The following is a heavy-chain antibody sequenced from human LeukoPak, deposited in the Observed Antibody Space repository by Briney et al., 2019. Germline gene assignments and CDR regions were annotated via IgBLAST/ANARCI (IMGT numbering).Heavy chain of an antibody. J-gene: IGHJ3*02. D-gene: IGHD3-9*01. CDR1: GFTVSSNY. CDR3: ARDRNTYYDILTGSDAFDI. Sequence: GGSLRLSCAASGFTVSSNYMSWVRQAPGKGLEWVSVIYSGGSTYYADSVKGRFTISRDNSKNTLYLQMNSLRAEDTAVYYCARDRNTYYDILTGSDAFDIWGQGTMVTVSS. V-gene: IGHV3-66*01. CDR2: IYSGGST.